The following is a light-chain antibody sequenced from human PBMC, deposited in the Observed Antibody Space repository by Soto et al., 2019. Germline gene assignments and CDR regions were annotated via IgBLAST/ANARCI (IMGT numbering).Light chain of an antibody. Sequence: DIVMTQSPLSLPVTPGEPASISCRSSQSLLHSNGYNYLDWYLQKPGQSPQLLIYLGSNRASGVPDRFSGSGSGKDFTLKISRVEAEDVWVYYCMQALQTWTFGQGTKVEIK. CDR3: MQALQTWT. CDR1: QSLLHSNGYNY. CDR2: LGS. J-gene: IGKJ1*01. V-gene: IGKV2-28*01.